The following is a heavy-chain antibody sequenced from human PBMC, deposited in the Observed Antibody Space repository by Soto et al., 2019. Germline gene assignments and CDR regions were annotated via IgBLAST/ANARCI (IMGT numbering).Heavy chain of an antibody. CDR2: IYSGGGT. D-gene: IGHD6-19*01. CDR1: GFTVSSNY. Sequence: VGSLRLSCAASGFTVSSNYMSWVRQAPGRGLEWVSVIYSGGGTYYTDSVEGRFTISRDNSKNTLYLQMNNLRVEDAAVYYCARLPAGSYSSDWYYFDYWGQGTLVTVSS. CDR3: ARLPAGSYSSDWYYFDY. J-gene: IGHJ4*02. V-gene: IGHV3-53*01.